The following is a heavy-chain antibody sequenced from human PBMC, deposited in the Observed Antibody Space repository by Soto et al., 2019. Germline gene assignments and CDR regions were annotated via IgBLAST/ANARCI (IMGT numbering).Heavy chain of an antibody. J-gene: IGHJ6*02. CDR2: IYDTGISGYTPSS. Sequence: PSETLSLTCTVSGGSITSSYWSWIRRPPGKGLEWIAYIYDTGISGYTPSSSYNPSLKSRVTMSVDTSKSQLYLKLNSVTAEDTAVYYCARGEDAFFYYGLDVWGQGITVTVSS. CDR1: GGSITSSY. CDR3: ARGEDAFFYYGLDV. V-gene: IGHV4-59*01.